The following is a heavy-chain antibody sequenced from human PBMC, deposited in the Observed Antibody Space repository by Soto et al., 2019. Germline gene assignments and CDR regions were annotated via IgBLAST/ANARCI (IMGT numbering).Heavy chain of an antibody. Sequence: QVQLVQSGAEVKKPGSSVKVSCKASGGTFSSYAISWVRQAPGQGLEWMGGIIPIFGTANYAQKFQGRVTITADETTSTAYMELSSLRSEDTAVYYCARDPKVTSPEGKLTGAFDIWCQGTMVTVSS. J-gene: IGHJ3*02. CDR2: IIPIFGTA. CDR1: GGTFSSYA. V-gene: IGHV1-69*01. CDR3: ARDPKVTSPEGKLTGAFDI. D-gene: IGHD4-4*01.